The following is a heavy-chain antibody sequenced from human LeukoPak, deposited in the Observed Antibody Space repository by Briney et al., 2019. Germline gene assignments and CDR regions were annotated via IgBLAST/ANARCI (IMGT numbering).Heavy chain of an antibody. CDR3: ANDPPIAAAYYFDY. D-gene: IGHD6-13*01. J-gene: IGHJ4*02. Sequence: GGSLRLSCAASGFTFSSYGMHWVRQAPGKGLEWVAFIRYDGSNKYYADSVKGRFTISRDNSKNTLYLQMNSLRAEDTAVYYCANDPPIAAAYYFDYWGQGTLVTVSS. V-gene: IGHV3-30*02. CDR2: IRYDGSNK. CDR1: GFTFSSYG.